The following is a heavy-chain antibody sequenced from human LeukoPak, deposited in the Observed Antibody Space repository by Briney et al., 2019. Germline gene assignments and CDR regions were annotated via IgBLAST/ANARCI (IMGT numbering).Heavy chain of an antibody. CDR1: GFTFTSSA. J-gene: IGHJ4*02. D-gene: IGHD6-19*01. V-gene: IGHV1-58*02. CDR2: IVVGSGNT. CDR3: ARDPSNTSGWNIYFDY. Sequence: SVKVSCKASGFTFTSSAMQWVRQARGQRLEWIGWIVVGSGNTNYAQKFQERVTITRDMSTSTAYMELSSLRSEDTAVYYCARDPSNTSGWNIYFDYWGQGTLVTVSS.